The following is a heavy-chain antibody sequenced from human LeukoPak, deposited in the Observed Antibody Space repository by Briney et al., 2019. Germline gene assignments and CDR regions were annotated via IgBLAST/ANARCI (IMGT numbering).Heavy chain of an antibody. Sequence: GGSLRLSCAASGFTFDDYAMHWVRQAPGKGLEWVSGISWNSGSIGYADSVKGRFTISRDNAKNSLYLQMNSLRAEDMALYYCAKSPCGQWLAYYFDYWGQGTLVSVSS. V-gene: IGHV3-9*03. J-gene: IGHJ4*02. CDR3: AKSPCGQWLAYYFDY. CDR2: ISWNSGSI. CDR1: GFTFDDYA. D-gene: IGHD6-19*01.